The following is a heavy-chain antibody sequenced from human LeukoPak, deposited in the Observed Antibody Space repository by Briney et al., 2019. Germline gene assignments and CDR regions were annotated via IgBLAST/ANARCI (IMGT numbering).Heavy chain of an antibody. CDR3: ARRIQLWSYWHFDL. J-gene: IGHJ2*01. CDR2: MFDRGSP. V-gene: IGHV4-61*08. D-gene: IGHD1-1*01. CDR1: GGSISSGGYY. Sequence: PSETLSLTCTVSGGSISSGGYYWSWIRQHPGKGLECIGYMFDRGSPNHHPSLQNRVTTSVDTSKNEFSLRLTSVTAADTAVYYCARRIQLWSYWHFDLWGRGTLVTVSS.